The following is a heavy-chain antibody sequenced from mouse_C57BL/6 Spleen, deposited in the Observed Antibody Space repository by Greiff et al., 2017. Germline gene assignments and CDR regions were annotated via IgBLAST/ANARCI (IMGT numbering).Heavy chain of an antibody. V-gene: IGHV1-15*01. D-gene: IGHD1-1*01. CDR2: IDPETGGT. Sequence: VQLQQSGAELVRPGASVTLSCKASGYTFTDYEMHWVKQTPVHGLEWIGAIDPETGGTAYNQKFKGKAILTADKSSSTAYMELRSLTSEDAAVYYGTRHYYGSSYVGFAYWGQGTLVTVSA. J-gene: IGHJ3*01. CDR3: TRHYYGSSYVGFAY. CDR1: GYTFTDYE.